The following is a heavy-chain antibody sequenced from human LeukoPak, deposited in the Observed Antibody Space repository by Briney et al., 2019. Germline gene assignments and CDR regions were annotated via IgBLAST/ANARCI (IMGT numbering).Heavy chain of an antibody. CDR3: AGRAARFFDY. J-gene: IGHJ4*02. CDR1: GDSFNSYY. V-gene: IGHV4-59*01. CDR2: IFYSGSS. Sequence: PSETLSLTCTVSGDSFNSYYWSWIRQPPGEGLQWIGYIFYSGSSNYNASLRSRVAISVDTSKNQFSLKLTSVTAADTAVYYCAGRAARFFDYWGQGILVTVSS. D-gene: IGHD6-25*01.